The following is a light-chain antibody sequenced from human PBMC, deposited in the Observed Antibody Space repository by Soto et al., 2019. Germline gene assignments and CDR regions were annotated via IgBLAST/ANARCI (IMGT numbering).Light chain of an antibody. Sequence: EIVLTQFPGTLSLSPGERASLSCWASESVSSSYLAWYQQRPGQPPRLLIYGASSRATGIPDRFSGSGSGTDFTLSISSLQPEDFATYYCQQSYSSPRTFGQGTKVEI. J-gene: IGKJ1*01. V-gene: IGKV3-20*01. CDR2: GAS. CDR1: ESVSSSY. CDR3: QQSYSSPRT.